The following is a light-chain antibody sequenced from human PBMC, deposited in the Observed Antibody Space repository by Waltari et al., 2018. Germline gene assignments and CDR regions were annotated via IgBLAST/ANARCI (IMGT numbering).Light chain of an antibody. Sequence: DIVMTQTPLSLSVTPGQPASIPCKSSQSLLHSHGKTYLYWYFQRPGQSPQLLIYQISGRFSGVPDRCSGSGSGTDFTLRSSRVEPDDIGVYYCMQAMHLPLTFGRGTKVEVK. V-gene: IGKV2-29*03. CDR3: MQAMHLPLT. CDR1: QSLLHSHGKTY. J-gene: IGKJ4*01. CDR2: QIS.